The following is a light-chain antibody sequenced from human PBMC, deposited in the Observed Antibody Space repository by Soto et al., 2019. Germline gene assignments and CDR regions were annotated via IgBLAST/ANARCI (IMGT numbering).Light chain of an antibody. Sequence: DIQMTQSPTSLSASVGDRATITCRASQGIRNFVAWYQQKPGKAPKLLIYAASTLQSGVPSRFSGSGSGTDFTLTSNSLQPEDVATYSCQKYSSVPVFGPGTKVEIK. V-gene: IGKV1-27*01. CDR2: AAS. CDR3: QKYSSVPV. J-gene: IGKJ3*01. CDR1: QGIRNF.